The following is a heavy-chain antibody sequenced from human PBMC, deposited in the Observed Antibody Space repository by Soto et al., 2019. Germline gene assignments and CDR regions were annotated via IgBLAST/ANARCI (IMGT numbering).Heavy chain of an antibody. V-gene: IGHV3-23*01. CDR2: ISGSGGST. CDR1: GFTFSSHA. Sequence: EVKLLESGGGLVQPGGSLRLSCAASGFTFSSHAMSWVRQAPGKGLEWVSAISGSGGSTYYADSVKGRFTISRDNSKNTLYLQMNSLRAEGTAVYYCAKASGWFGEFDYWGQGTLVTVSS. CDR3: AKASGWFGEFDY. D-gene: IGHD3-10*01. J-gene: IGHJ4*02.